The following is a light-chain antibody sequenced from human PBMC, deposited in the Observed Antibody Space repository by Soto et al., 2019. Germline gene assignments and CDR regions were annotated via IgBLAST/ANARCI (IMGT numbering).Light chain of an antibody. CDR2: EGS. CDR1: SSDVGSYNL. J-gene: IGLJ2*01. V-gene: IGLV2-23*01. Sequence: QAVVTQPASVSGSPGQSITISCTGTSSDVGSYNLVSWYQQHPGKAPKLMIYEGSKRPSGVSNRFSGSKSSNTASLTISGLQAEDEADYYCCSYAAYVVFGGGTKLTVL. CDR3: CSYAAYVV.